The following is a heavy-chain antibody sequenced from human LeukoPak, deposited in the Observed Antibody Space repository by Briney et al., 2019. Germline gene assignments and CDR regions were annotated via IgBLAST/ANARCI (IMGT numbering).Heavy chain of an antibody. CDR1: GGSISSGSYY. J-gene: IGHJ3*02. Sequence: PSRTLSLTCTVSGGSISSGSYYWSWIRQPAGKGLEWIGRIYTSGSTNYNPSLKSRVTISVDTSKNQFSLKLSSVTAADTAVYYCTRTPQGSSSWLNDAFDIWGQGTMVTVSS. D-gene: IGHD6-13*01. CDR2: IYTSGST. CDR3: TRTPQGSSSWLNDAFDI. V-gene: IGHV4-61*02.